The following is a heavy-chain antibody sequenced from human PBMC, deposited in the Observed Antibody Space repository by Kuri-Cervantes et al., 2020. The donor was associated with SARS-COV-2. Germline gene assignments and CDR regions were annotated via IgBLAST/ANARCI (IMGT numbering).Heavy chain of an antibody. V-gene: IGHV4-34*01. Sequence: LSLTCAAYGGSFSGYYWSWIRQPPGKGLEWIGEINHSGSTNYNPSLKSRVTISVDMSKNQFSLKLSSVTAADTAVYYCARGSGIAARPSTYNWFDPWGQGTLVTVSS. CDR2: INHSGST. D-gene: IGHD6-6*01. J-gene: IGHJ5*02. CDR3: ARGSGIAARPSTYNWFDP. CDR1: GGSFSGYY.